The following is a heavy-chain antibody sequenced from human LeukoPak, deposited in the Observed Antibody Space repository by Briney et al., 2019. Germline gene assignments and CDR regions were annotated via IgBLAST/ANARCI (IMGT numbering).Heavy chain of an antibody. CDR2: ITASGTAM. CDR3: ARDPYYGDYFDY. D-gene: IGHD4-17*01. Sequence: GGSLRLSCAASGFTFSSYSMNWVRQAPGKGLEWVSHITASGTAMFYADSVKGRFTISRDNAKNSLYLQMNSLRDEDTAVYYCARDPYYGDYFDYWGQGTLVTVSS. CDR1: GFTFSSYS. V-gene: IGHV3-48*02. J-gene: IGHJ4*02.